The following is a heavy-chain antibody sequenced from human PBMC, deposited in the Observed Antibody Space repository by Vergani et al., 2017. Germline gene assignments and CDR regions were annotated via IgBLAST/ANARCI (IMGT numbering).Heavy chain of an antibody. J-gene: IGHJ3*02. Sequence: EVQLVESGGGLVQPGGSLRLSCAASGFTFSSYWMSWVRQAPGKGLEWVANIKQDGSEKYYVDSVKGRFTISRDNAKNSLYLQMNSLRAEDTAVYYCASYYDFWNGVDAFDIWGQGTMVTVSS. V-gene: IGHV3-7*01. CDR1: GFTFSSYW. CDR2: IKQDGSEK. D-gene: IGHD3-3*01. CDR3: ASYYDFWNGVDAFDI.